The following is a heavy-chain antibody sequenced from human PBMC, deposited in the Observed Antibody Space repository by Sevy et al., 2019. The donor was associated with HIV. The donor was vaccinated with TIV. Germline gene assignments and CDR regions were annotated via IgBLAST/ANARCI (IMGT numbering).Heavy chain of an antibody. J-gene: IGHJ4*02. Sequence: ASVQVSCKASGGTFSSYAISWVRQAPGQGLEWMGGIIPIFGTANYAQKFQGRVTITADESTSTAYMELSSLRSEDTAVYYCAREGGRGSLSPFDYWGQGTLVTVSS. CDR1: GGTFSSYA. CDR3: AREGGRGSLSPFDY. V-gene: IGHV1-69*13. CDR2: IIPIFGTA. D-gene: IGHD2-15*01.